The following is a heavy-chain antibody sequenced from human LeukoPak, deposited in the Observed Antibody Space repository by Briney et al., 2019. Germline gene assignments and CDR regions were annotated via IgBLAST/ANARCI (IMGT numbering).Heavy chain of an antibody. J-gene: IGHJ4*02. D-gene: IGHD6-25*01. CDR3: AKDVVPDSGWDIDY. V-gene: IGHV3-23*05. Sequence: GGSLRLSCVGYGYSFSTYSMTWVRQGPGKGLEWVSSIHNSGSEVFYADSVKGRFTISRDNSQNTLYLQMNSLRVEDTAIYYCAKDVVPDSGWDIDYWGQGTLVTVSS. CDR1: GYSFSTYS. CDR2: IHNSGSEV.